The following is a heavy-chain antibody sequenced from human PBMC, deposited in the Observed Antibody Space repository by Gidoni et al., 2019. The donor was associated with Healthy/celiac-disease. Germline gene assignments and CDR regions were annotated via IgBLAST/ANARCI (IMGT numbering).Heavy chain of an antibody. CDR1: CGSISRYY. J-gene: IGHJ3*02. CDR2: IYYSGST. D-gene: IGHD1-7*01. V-gene: IGHV4-59*01. CDR3: DAELQDHDAFDI. Sequence: QVQLHVSAPGLVKPSETLSFTCTVSCGSISRYYWSWIRPPTGKGLEWIGYIYYSGSTNYNPSLKSRVTISVDTYKNQFSLKLSSVTAADTAVYYCDAELQDHDAFDIWGQGTMVTVSS.